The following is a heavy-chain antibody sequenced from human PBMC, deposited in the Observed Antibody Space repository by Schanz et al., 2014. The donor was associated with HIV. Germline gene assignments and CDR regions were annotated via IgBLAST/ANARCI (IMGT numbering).Heavy chain of an antibody. Sequence: VQLVESGGGLVKRGGSLRLSCAASGFTFSSYGMHWVRQAPGKGREWVAVISYDGTDKYYADSVKGRFTISRDNSKNTLYLQMNSLTAEDTAVYYCASDGSGSYLTLSLLYYGMDVWGQGTTVTVSS. CDR1: GFTFSSYG. CDR2: ISYDGTDK. J-gene: IGHJ6*02. D-gene: IGHD3-10*01. V-gene: IGHV3-30*03. CDR3: ASDGSGSYLTLSLLYYGMDV.